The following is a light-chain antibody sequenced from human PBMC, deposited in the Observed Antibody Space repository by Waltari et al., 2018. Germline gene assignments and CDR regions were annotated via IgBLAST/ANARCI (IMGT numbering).Light chain of an antibody. J-gene: IGKJ1*01. CDR2: GAS. V-gene: IGKV3-15*01. CDR3: QQYNNWPPWT. CDR1: ESISSN. Sequence: EIVMTQSPATLSVSPGERATRACRASESISSNVAWYQQKPGKATSRLISGASTRATGITARFSGRGSGKEFTFTISSLQSEDFAVYYCQQYNNWPPWTFGQGTKVEIK.